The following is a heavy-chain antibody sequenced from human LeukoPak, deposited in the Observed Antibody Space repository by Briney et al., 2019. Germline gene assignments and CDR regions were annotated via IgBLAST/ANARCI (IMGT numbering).Heavy chain of an antibody. CDR1: GYIFTGYY. CDR2: IDPESGDT. D-gene: IGHD6-19*01. Sequence: ASVKVSCKASGYIFTGYYMHWLRQAPGQGLEWMGWIDPESGDTYYAQKFQGRVSMTRDTYVKTAYMHLSSLKSDDTAVYYCVREDYSSGHYRGGWFDPWGQGTQATVSS. CDR3: VREDYSSGHYRGGWFDP. V-gene: IGHV1-2*02. J-gene: IGHJ5*02.